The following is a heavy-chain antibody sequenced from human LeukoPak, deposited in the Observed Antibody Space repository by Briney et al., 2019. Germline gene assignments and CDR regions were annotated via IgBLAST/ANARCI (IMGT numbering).Heavy chain of an antibody. CDR1: GYTFTGYY. V-gene: IGHV1-2*02. D-gene: IGHD1-26*01. J-gene: IGHJ1*01. CDR3: ARDKRYSGSYFQY. Sequence: ASVKVSCKASGYTFTGYYMHWVRQAPGQGLEWMGWINPNSGGTNYAQKFQGRVTMTRDTSISTAYMELSRLRSDDTAVYYCARDKRYSGSYFQYWGQGTLVTVSS. CDR2: INPNSGGT.